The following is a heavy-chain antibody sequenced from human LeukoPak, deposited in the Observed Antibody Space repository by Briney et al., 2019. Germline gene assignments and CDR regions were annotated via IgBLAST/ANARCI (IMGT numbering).Heavy chain of an antibody. CDR1: GYTFTGYY. CDR3: ARGTTVTTPFDY. V-gene: IGHV1-2*02. D-gene: IGHD4-17*01. Sequence: ASVKVFCKASGYTFTGYYIHWVRQAPGQGLEWMGWISPNSGGRNYAQKFQGRVTMTRDTSVSTAYMELSNVRSDDTAVYYCARGTTVTTPFDYWGQGNLVTVSS. J-gene: IGHJ4*02. CDR2: ISPNSGGR.